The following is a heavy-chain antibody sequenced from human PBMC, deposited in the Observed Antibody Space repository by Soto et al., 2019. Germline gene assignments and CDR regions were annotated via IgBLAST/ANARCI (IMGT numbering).Heavy chain of an antibody. V-gene: IGHV4-61*01. J-gene: IGHJ4*02. CDR1: GDSVSSGSYY. CDR2: IYYSGNT. CDR3: ESDPRRVTGTTV. D-gene: IGHD1-7*01. Sequence: QVQLQESGPGLVKPSETLSLTCTVSGDSVSSGSYYWSWIRQPPGKGLEWIGYIYYSGNTNYNPSLRSRVTISVDPSKNQFSLKLSSVTAADTAVYYCESDPRRVTGTTVWGQGTLVTVSS.